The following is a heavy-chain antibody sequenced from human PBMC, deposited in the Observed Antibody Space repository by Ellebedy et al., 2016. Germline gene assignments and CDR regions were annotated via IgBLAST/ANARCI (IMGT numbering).Heavy chain of an antibody. D-gene: IGHD2-21*02. J-gene: IGHJ4*02. Sequence: GESLKISXTASRFTFSDYAMNWVRQAPGKGLEWVSSISGSGGSTYYIDSVKGRFTISRDNSRNTLYLQVDGLSAEDTAVYYCAKSGGISGWRLFHFDYWGQGTLVTVSS. CDR1: RFTFSDYA. V-gene: IGHV3-23*02. CDR3: AKSGGISGWRLFHFDY. CDR2: ISGSGGST.